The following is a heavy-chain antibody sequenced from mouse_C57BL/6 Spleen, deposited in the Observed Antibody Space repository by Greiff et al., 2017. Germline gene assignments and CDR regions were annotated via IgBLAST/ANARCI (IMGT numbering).Heavy chain of an antibody. CDR2: IDPETGGT. Sequence: VQLQQSGAELVRPGASVTLSCKASGYTFTDYEMHWVKQTPVHGLEWIGAIDPETGGTAYNQKFKGKAILTADKSSSTAYRELRSLTSEDSAVYYCTNMITTLSRYFDVWGTGTTVTVSS. D-gene: IGHD2-4*01. CDR1: GYTFTDYE. V-gene: IGHV1-15*01. J-gene: IGHJ1*03. CDR3: TNMITTLSRYFDV.